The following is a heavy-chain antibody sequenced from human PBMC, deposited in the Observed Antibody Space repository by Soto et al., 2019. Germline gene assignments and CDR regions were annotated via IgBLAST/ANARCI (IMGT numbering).Heavy chain of an antibody. V-gene: IGHV3-48*03. D-gene: IGHD3-9*01. CDR3: ATMYYDILTGNFDY. Sequence: VQLVESGGGVVQPGRSLRLSCAASGFTFSSYEMNWVRQAPGKGLEWVSYISSSGSTIYYADSVKGRFTISRDNAKNSLYLQMNSLRAEDTAVYYCATMYYDILTGNFDYWGQGTLVTVSS. CDR1: GFTFSSYE. J-gene: IGHJ4*02. CDR2: ISSSGSTI.